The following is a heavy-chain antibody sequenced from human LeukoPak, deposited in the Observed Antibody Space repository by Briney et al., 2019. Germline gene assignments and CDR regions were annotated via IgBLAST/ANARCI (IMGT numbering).Heavy chain of an antibody. D-gene: IGHD6-13*01. CDR1: GGSISSSGSY. V-gene: IGHV4-39*07. CDR2: IYYSGNT. Sequence: SETLSLTCTVSGGSISSSGSYWGWIRQPPGKGLEWIGSIYYSGNTYNPSLKSRVTISVDTSKNQFSLKLSSVTAADTAVYYCARIWKGSSSWFRPYYFDYWGQGTLVTVSS. CDR3: ARIWKGSSSWFRPYYFDY. J-gene: IGHJ4*02.